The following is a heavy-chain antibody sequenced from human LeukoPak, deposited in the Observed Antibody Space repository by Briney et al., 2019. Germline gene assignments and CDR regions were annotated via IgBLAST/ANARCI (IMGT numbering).Heavy chain of an antibody. CDR2: VSGTGGST. D-gene: IGHD3-3*01. Sequence: GGSLRLSCAASGFTFSSYAMSWVRQAPGKGLGWVSAVSGTGGSTYYADSVRGRFTISRDNSKNTLYLQMHSLRADDTAVYYCANDSWSGSTLLRGWFDPWGQGTLVTVSS. CDR1: GFTFSSYA. CDR3: ANDSWSGSTLLRGWFDP. V-gene: IGHV3-23*01. J-gene: IGHJ5*02.